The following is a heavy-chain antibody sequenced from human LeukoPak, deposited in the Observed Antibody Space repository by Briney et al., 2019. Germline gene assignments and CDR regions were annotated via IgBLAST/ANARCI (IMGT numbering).Heavy chain of an antibody. CDR1: GFTFSSHW. CDR2: ISSSGSTI. J-gene: IGHJ4*02. V-gene: IGHV3-48*03. Sequence: GSLRLSCAASGFTFSSHWMSWVRQAPGKGLEWASYISSSGSTIYYADSVKGRLTISRDNAKNSLYLQMNSLRAEDTAVYYCAREVLEIDYWGQGTLVTVSS. CDR3: AREVLEIDY. D-gene: IGHD3-3*02.